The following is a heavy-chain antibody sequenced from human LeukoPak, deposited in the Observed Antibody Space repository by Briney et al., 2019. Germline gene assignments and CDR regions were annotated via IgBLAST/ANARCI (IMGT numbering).Heavy chain of an antibody. D-gene: IGHD2-15*01. J-gene: IGHJ4*02. CDR1: GFTFSSYE. CDR2: ISSSGSTR. CDR3: ARPSNYCSGGSCYDY. V-gene: IGHV3-48*03. Sequence: PGGSLRLSCAASGFTFSSYEMNWVRQAPGKGLEWVSYISSSGSTRYYADSVKGRFTISRDNAKNSLYLQLNSLRAEDTAVYYCARPSNYCSGGSCYDYWGQGTLVTVSS.